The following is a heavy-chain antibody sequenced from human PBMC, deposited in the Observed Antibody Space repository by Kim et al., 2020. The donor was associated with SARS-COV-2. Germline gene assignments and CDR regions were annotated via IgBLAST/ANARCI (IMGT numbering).Heavy chain of an antibody. CDR1: GFTFSNYG. V-gene: IGHV3-23*01. D-gene: IGHD7-27*01. CDR2: ISGSGSST. CDR3: AKDSWAKHYFEN. J-gene: IGHJ4*01. Sequence: GGSLRLSCAASGFTFSNYGMSWVRQAPGKGLEWVLSISGSGSSTYFADSVKGRFTISRDNSKNTLYLQMNSLRAEDTAVYYCAKDSWAKHYFENWGQGTLVTVSS.